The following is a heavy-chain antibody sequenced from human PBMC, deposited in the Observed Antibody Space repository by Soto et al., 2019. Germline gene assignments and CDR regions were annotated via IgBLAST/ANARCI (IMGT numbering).Heavy chain of an antibody. CDR1: GGSVSSGSYY. V-gene: IGHV4-61*01. CDR3: ARIFGVGTGVGGVGV. J-gene: IGHJ6*02. D-gene: IGHD3-3*01. CDR2: IHYTGRT. Sequence: QVQLQESGPGLVKPSETLSLTCTVSGGSVSSGSYYWSWIRQPPGKGLEWIGHIHYTGRTNYNAALKSRVTVSVDTSKNQFSLNLSPVTAADTAVYYCARIFGVGTGVGGVGVWGQGTTVTVSS.